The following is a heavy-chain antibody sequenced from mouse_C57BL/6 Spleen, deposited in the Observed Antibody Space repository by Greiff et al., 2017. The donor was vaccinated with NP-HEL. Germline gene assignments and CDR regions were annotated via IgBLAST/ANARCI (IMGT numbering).Heavy chain of an antibody. V-gene: IGHV1-63*01. CDR2: IYPGGGYT. CDR3: ARGGYYYGSSPYYFDY. J-gene: IGHJ2*01. Sequence: QVQLQQSGAELVRPGTSVKMSCKASGYTFTNYWIGWAKQRPGHGLEWIGDIYPGGGYTNYNEKFKGKATLTADKSSSTAYMQFSSLTSEDSAIYYCARGGYYYGSSPYYFDYWGKGTTLTVSS. CDR1: GYTFTNYW. D-gene: IGHD1-1*01.